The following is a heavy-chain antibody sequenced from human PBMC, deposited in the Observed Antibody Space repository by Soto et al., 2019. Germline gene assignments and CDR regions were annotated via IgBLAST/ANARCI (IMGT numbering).Heavy chain of an antibody. D-gene: IGHD2-2*01. Sequence: QVQLVQSGAEVKKPGSSVKVSCKASGGTFSSYAISWVRQAPGQGLEWMGGIIPISETTNYPQKVQGRVTITADESKSTAYMELSSLRSEETAVYYCARSQGSSTSLEIYYYYYYGMDVWGQGTTVTVSS. J-gene: IGHJ6*02. CDR2: IIPISETT. CDR1: GGTFSSYA. CDR3: ARSQGSSTSLEIYYYYYYGMDV. V-gene: IGHV1-69*01.